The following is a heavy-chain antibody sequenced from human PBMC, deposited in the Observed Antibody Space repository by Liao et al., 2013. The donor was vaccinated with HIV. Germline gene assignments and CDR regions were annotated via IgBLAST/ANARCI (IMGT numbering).Heavy chain of an antibody. CDR3: ARDGGGFHYHYMDV. CDR2: ISYSGST. Sequence: QEQLQESGPGLVKPSQTLSLTCTVSGGSISYDDYYWSWIRQPPGKGLEWIGYISYSGSTYYNPSLKSRVTISVDTSKNQFSLKLSSVTAADTAVYYCARDGGGFHYHYMDVWGTGTTVTVSS. J-gene: IGHJ6*03. D-gene: IGHD3-16*01. V-gene: IGHV4-30-4*08. CDR1: GGSISYDDYY.